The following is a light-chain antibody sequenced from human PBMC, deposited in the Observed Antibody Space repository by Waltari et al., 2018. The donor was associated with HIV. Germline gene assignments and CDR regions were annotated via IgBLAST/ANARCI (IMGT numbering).Light chain of an antibody. CDR3: SSYVGSSTSWL. Sequence: QSALTQPASVSGSPGQSIVLSCTGPSDDVGYYTYVSSYQQHPGKVPKLVIYDVTSRPSGVSNRFSGSKSGNTASLTISGLRADDEADYYCSSYVGSSTSWLFGGGTKLTV. J-gene: IGLJ3*02. CDR2: DVT. CDR1: SDDVGYYTY. V-gene: IGLV2-14*03.